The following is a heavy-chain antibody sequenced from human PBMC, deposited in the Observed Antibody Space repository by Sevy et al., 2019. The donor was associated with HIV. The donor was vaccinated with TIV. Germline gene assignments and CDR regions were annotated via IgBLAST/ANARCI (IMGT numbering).Heavy chain of an antibody. Sequence: GGSLRLSCVASGFTFRSYSMNWVRQAPGKGLEWVSYIRSSCNDIYYADSGKGRFTISGDNAKNSLYLKMNSLRAEDTAVYYCARKMELLVPDYWGQGTLVTVSS. V-gene: IGHV3-21*01. CDR1: GFTFRSYS. J-gene: IGHJ4*02. CDR3: ARKMELLVPDY. D-gene: IGHD2-21*02. CDR2: IRSSCNDI.